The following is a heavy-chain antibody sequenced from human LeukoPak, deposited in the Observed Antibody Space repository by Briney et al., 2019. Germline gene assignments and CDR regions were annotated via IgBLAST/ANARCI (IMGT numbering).Heavy chain of an antibody. CDR2: ISGSGGST. Sequence: PGGSLRLSCAASGFTFDDYAMHWVRQAPGKGLEWVSAISGSGGSTYYADSVKGRFTISRDNAKNSLYLQMNSLRAEDTAVYYCARESTIAALDYWGQGTLVTVSS. D-gene: IGHD6-6*01. CDR1: GFTFDDYA. J-gene: IGHJ4*02. CDR3: ARESTIAALDY. V-gene: IGHV3-23*01.